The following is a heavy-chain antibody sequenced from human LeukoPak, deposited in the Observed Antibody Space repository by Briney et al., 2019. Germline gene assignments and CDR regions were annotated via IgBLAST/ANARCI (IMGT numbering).Heavy chain of an antibody. CDR1: GYTFTSYG. V-gene: IGHV1-69*04. CDR3: ATLSQSAHQFPFDP. Sequence: SSVKVSCKASGYTFTSYGISWVRQAPGQGLEWMGRIIPILGIANYAQKSQGRVTITADKSTSTAYMELSSLRSEDTAVYYCATLSQSAHQFPFDPWGQGTLVTVSS. D-gene: IGHD2-2*01. CDR2: IIPILGIA. J-gene: IGHJ5*02.